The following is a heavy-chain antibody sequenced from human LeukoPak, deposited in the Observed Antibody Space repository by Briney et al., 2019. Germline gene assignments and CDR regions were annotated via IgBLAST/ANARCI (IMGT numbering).Heavy chain of an antibody. CDR1: GFTVSSNY. J-gene: IGHJ6*02. CDR3: AKDRGSGSSPPHYYYYGMDV. V-gene: IGHV3-30*18. Sequence: PGGSLRLSCAASGFTVSSNYMSWVRQAPGKGLEWVAVISYDGSNKYYADSVKGRFTISRDNSKNTLYLQMNSLRAEDTAVYYCAKDRGSGSSPPHYYYYGMDVWGQGTTVTVSS. CDR2: ISYDGSNK. D-gene: IGHD3-10*01.